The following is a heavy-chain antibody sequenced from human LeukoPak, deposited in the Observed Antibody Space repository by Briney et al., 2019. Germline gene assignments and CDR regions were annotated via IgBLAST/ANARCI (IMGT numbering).Heavy chain of an antibody. CDR3: ATDFYDTT. CDR1: GFTFSNAW. V-gene: IGHV3-15*07. J-gene: IGHJ5*02. CDR2: IRSNSDGGTI. D-gene: IGHD3-22*01. Sequence: GWSLRLSCATSGFTFSNAWMNWVRQAPGKGLEWVGRIRSNSDGGTIDYAVPVKGRFALSRDDSKNTLYLQMNSLQTEDTAVYYCATDFYDTTWGQGTLVTVSS.